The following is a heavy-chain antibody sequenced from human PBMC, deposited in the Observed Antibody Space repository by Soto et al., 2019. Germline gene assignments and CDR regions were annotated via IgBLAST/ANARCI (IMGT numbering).Heavy chain of an antibody. V-gene: IGHV1-8*01. Sequence: QVQLVQSGAEVKKPGASVTVSCQASGYTFTNYEINWVRQAPGQGLEWLGWISPSSGNTGYPQKFQGRLRMTRNNSMNTAYMELSSLTSDDTAVYYCARGFQIFGLVKKIDPWGQGTLVIVSS. CDR2: ISPSSGNT. CDR1: GYTFTNYE. J-gene: IGHJ5*02. CDR3: ARGFQIFGLVKKIDP. D-gene: IGHD3-3*01.